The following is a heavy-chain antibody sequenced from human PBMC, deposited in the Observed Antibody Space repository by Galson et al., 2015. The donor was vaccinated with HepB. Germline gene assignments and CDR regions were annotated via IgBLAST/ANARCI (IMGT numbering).Heavy chain of an antibody. J-gene: IGHJ4*02. CDR3: GRSRGASGYHYDY. CDR2: IDSDERGT. V-gene: IGHV3-74*03. CDR1: GFTFNNYK. Sequence: SLRLSCAATSGFTFNNYKIHWVRHVPGKGLVWVAYIDSDERGTKYADSVKGRFTISRDNARNTVFLQMNSLRVEDTAMYFCGRSRGASGYHYDYWGQGTLVAVSS. D-gene: IGHD3-22*01.